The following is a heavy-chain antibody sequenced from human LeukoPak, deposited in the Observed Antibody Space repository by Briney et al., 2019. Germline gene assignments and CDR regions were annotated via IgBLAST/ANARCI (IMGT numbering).Heavy chain of an antibody. V-gene: IGHV4-39*01. J-gene: IGHJ4*02. CDR2: IYYSGST. CDR3: ARSSGWHLLLLDY. CDR1: GGSISSSSYY. Sequence: PSETLSLTCTVSGGSISSSSYYWGWIRQPPGEGLEWIGSIYYSGSTYYNPSLKSRVTISVDTSKNQFSLKLNSVTAADTAVYYCARSSGWHLLLLDYWGQGSLVTVSP. D-gene: IGHD6-25*01.